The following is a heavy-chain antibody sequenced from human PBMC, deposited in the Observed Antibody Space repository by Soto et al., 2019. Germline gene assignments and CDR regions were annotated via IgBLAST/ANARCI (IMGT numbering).Heavy chain of an antibody. CDR3: ARSWGYIDY. J-gene: IGHJ4*02. D-gene: IGHD5-12*01. CDR2: MYSDGST. V-gene: IGHV3-53*01. Sequence: VGSLRLSCAASGFIVSSNYMSWVRQAPGKGLECVSVMYSDGSTDYAVSVQGRFTISRDKSKNTLYLQMDSLRAEDTAVYYCARSWGYIDYWGQGTLVTVSS. CDR1: GFIVSSNY.